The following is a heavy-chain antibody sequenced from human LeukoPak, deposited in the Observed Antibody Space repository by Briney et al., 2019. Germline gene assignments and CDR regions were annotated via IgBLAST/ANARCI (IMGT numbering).Heavy chain of an antibody. V-gene: IGHV1-69*13. J-gene: IGHJ4*02. Sequence: ASVKVSCKASGYTFTSYGISWVRQAPGQGLEWMGGIIPIFGTANYAQKFQGRVTITADESTSTAYMELSSLRSEDTAVYYCARGGDYGDYHYYFDYWGQGTLVTVSS. CDR1: GYTFTSYG. D-gene: IGHD4-17*01. CDR3: ARGGDYGDYHYYFDY. CDR2: IIPIFGTA.